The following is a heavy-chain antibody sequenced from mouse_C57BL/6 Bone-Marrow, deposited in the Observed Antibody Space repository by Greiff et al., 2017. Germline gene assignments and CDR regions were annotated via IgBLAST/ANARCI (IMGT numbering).Heavy chain of an antibody. J-gene: IGHJ4*01. D-gene: IGHD2-3*01. Sequence: VKLVESGAELARPGASVKMSCKASGYTFTSYTMHWVKQRPGQGLEWIGYINPSSGYTKYNQKFKDKATLTADKSSSTTYMQLSSLTSEDSADYYSARGGYYRGYYAMDYWGQGTSVTVAS. V-gene: IGHV1-4*01. CDR3: ARGGYYRGYYAMDY. CDR2: INPSSGYT. CDR1: GYTFTSYT.